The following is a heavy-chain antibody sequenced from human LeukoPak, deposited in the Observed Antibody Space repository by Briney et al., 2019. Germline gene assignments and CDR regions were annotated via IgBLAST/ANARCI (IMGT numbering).Heavy chain of an antibody. J-gene: IGHJ4*02. Sequence: GGSLRLSCAASGFTFSSYEMNWVRQAPGKGLEWVSYISSSGSTICYADSVKGRFTISRDNAKNSLYLQMNSLRAEDTAVYYCATIGRYGSGDYWGQGTLVTVSS. CDR2: ISSSGSTI. CDR3: ATIGRYGSGDY. V-gene: IGHV3-48*03. D-gene: IGHD3-10*01. CDR1: GFTFSSYE.